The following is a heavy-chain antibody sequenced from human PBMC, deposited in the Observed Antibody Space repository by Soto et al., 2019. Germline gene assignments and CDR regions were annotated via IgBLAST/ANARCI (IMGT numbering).Heavy chain of an antibody. CDR1: GGTFSNYA. D-gene: IGHD6-13*01. V-gene: IGHV1-69*12. CDR3: ARVSSSWYKDYFDY. CDR2: IIPIFGTT. Sequence: QVQLVQSGAEVKKPGSSVKVSCKASGGTFSNYAISWVRQAPGQGLEWMGGIIPIFGTTNYAQRFQGRVTITADESTSTAYMELSSVRSEDTAAYYCARVSSSWYKDYFDYWGQGTLVTVSS. J-gene: IGHJ4*02.